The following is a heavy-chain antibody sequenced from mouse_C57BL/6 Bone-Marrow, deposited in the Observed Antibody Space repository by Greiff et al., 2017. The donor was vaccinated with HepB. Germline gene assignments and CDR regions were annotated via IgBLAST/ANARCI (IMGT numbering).Heavy chain of an antibody. Sequence: QVQLQQSGPGLVQPSQSLSITCTVSGFSLTSYGVHWVRQSPGKGLEWLGVIWRGGSTDYNAAFMSRLSITKDNSKSQVFFTMNSLQADDTAIYYCAKNSYYSYWYFDVWGTGTTVTVSS. CDR1: GFSLTSYG. J-gene: IGHJ1*03. V-gene: IGHV2-5*01. D-gene: IGHD2-12*01. CDR2: IWRGGST. CDR3: AKNSYYSYWYFDV.